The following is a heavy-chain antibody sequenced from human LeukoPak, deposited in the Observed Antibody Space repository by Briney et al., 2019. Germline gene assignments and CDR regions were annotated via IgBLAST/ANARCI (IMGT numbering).Heavy chain of an antibody. J-gene: IGHJ6*02. CDR3: ASSDFWSGYPPNYGMDV. Sequence: PGGSLRLSCAASGFTFSSYSMNWVRQAPGKGLEWVSYISSSSTIYYADSVKGRFTISRDNAKNSLYLQMNSLRAEDTAVYYCASSDFWSGYPPNYGMDVWGQGTTVTVSS. D-gene: IGHD3-3*01. CDR2: ISSSSTI. V-gene: IGHV3-48*01. CDR1: GFTFSSYS.